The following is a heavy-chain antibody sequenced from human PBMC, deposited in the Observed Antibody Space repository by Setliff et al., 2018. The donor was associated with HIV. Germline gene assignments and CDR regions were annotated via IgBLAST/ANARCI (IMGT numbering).Heavy chain of an antibody. CDR2: IYYTGST. Sequence: SETLSLTCTVSGGSMSSYYWSWIRQPPGKGLEWIGSIYYTGSTNYNPSLKSRVTISVDRSQNHFSLKLSSVTAADTAVYYCAGEVDYYDSSRYLLLYYFDSWGQGTLVTVSS. V-gene: IGHV4-59*01. CDR1: GGSMSSYY. D-gene: IGHD3-22*01. J-gene: IGHJ4*02. CDR3: AGEVDYYDSSRYLLLYYFDS.